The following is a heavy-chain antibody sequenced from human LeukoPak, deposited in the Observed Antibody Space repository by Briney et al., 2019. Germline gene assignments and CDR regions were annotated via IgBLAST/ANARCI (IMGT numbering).Heavy chain of an antibody. V-gene: IGHV3-7*01. CDR2: IKQDGSEK. D-gene: IGHD4-17*01. CDR3: ARDWNDYRDYVSPPGHGAFDT. CDR1: GFTFSSYW. Sequence: GGSLRLSCAASGFTFSSYWMSWVRQAPGKGLEWVADIKQDGSEKYYVDSVKGRFTISRDNSKNSLYLQMNSLRAEDTAVYYCARDWNDYRDYVSPPGHGAFDTWGQGTMVTVSS. J-gene: IGHJ3*02.